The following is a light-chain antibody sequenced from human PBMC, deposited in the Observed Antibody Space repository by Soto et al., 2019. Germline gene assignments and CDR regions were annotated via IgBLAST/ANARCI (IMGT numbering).Light chain of an antibody. J-gene: IGKJ4*01. Sequence: DIQMTQSPSSLSASVGDRVTITCRASENIYRRLAWYQQKPAKAPRLLISDASTLQSGVPSRFSGSGSGTHFTLTISYLQPEDFAAYYCQQTNRFPLTFGGGTKVEIK. CDR1: ENIYRR. V-gene: IGKV1-12*01. CDR3: QQTNRFPLT. CDR2: DAS.